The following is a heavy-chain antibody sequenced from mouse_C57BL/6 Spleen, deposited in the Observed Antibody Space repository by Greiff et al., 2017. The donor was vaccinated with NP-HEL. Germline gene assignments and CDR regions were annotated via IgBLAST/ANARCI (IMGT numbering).Heavy chain of an antibody. V-gene: IGHV1-76*01. Sequence: VQLQESGAELVRPGASVKLSCKASGYTFTDYYINWVKQRPGQGLEWIARIYPGSGNTYYNEKFKGKATLTAEKSSSTANMQLSSLTSEDSAVYFCARSSKIYDYGGWFAYWGQGTLVTVSA. CDR2: IYPGSGNT. CDR3: ARSSKIYDYGGWFAY. CDR1: GYTFTDYY. D-gene: IGHD2-4*01. J-gene: IGHJ3*01.